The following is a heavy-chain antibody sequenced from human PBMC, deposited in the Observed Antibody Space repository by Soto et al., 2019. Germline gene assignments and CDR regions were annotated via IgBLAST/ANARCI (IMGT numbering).Heavy chain of an antibody. V-gene: IGHV3-23*01. CDR1: GFTFSSYA. J-gene: IGHJ6*03. CDR2: ISGSGGST. CDR3: AKDSNYYYYMDV. Sequence: GGSLRLSCVASGFTFSSYAMSWVRQAPGKGLEWVSAISGSGGSTYYADSVKGRFTISRDNSKNTLYLQMNSLRAEDTAVYYCAKDSNYYYYMDVWGKGTTVTVSS.